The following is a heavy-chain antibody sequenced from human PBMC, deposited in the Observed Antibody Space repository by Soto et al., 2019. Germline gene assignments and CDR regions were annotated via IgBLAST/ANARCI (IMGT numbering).Heavy chain of an antibody. Sequence: GGSLSLSCAASGFTFSSYAMHWVRQAPGKGLEWVAVISYDGSNKYYADSVKGRFTISRDNSKNTLYLQMTSLRAEDTAVYYCARDLRITIFGVVITSYYYYGMDVWGQGTTVTVSS. CDR3: ARDLRITIFGVVITSYYYYGMDV. CDR1: GFTFSSYA. D-gene: IGHD3-3*01. CDR2: ISYDGSNK. V-gene: IGHV3-30-3*01. J-gene: IGHJ6*02.